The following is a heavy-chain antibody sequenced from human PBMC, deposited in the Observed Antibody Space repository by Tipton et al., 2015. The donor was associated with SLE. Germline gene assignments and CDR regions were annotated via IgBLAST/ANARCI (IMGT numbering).Heavy chain of an antibody. D-gene: IGHD6-19*01. Sequence: TLSLTCTVSGGSISSVGYYWSWIRQHPGKGLEWIGYIYYSGSTYYNPSLKSRVTISVDRSKNQFSLKLSSVTAADTAVYYCARGLSGWYQDYFDYWGQGTLVTVSS. CDR1: GGSISSVGYY. CDR3: ARGLSGWYQDYFDY. CDR2: IYYSGST. V-gene: IGHV4-31*03. J-gene: IGHJ4*02.